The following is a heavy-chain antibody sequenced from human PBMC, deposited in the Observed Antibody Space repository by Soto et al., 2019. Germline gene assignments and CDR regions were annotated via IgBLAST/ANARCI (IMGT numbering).Heavy chain of an antibody. J-gene: IGHJ5*01. CDR2: IYYSGST. D-gene: IGHD3-10*01. CDR3: AAGDLAGSGRYYHGRFDS. Sequence: AETLSLTSTVSGVSVSSIIYYWVWIRQPPRKGLEWIGSIYYSGSTYYNPSLKSRVTISLDTSKKQFSLRLNSVTAADAALYYCAAGDLAGSGRYYHGRFDSRAKGTMVPV. CDR1: GVSVSSIIYY. V-gene: IGHV4-39*01.